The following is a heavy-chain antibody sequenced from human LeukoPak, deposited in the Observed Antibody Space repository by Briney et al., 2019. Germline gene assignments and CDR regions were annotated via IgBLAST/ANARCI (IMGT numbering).Heavy chain of an antibody. V-gene: IGHV3-21*01. CDR2: ISSSSYI. Sequence: GGSLRLSCAASGFTFSSYSMNWVRQAPGKGLEWVSSISSSSYIYYADSVKGRFTISRDNAKNSLYLQMNSLRAEDTAVYYCARDSEPCSSTSCYRTWFDPWGQGTLVTVSS. CDR3: ARDSEPCSSTSCYRTWFDP. CDR1: GFTFSSYS. J-gene: IGHJ5*02. D-gene: IGHD2-2*02.